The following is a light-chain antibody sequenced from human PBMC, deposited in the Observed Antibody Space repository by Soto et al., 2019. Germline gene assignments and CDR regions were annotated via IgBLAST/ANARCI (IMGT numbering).Light chain of an antibody. CDR2: AAS. J-gene: IGKJ1*01. CDR1: QGISSY. V-gene: IGKV1D-8*03. Sequence: VIWMTQSPSLLSPSTGDRVTISCRMSQGISSYLAWYQQKPGKAPELLIYAASTLQSGVPARFSGGGLGTEFTLTITSLQPEDFATYYCHQVYTYPRTFGQGTKVDIK. CDR3: HQVYTYPRT.